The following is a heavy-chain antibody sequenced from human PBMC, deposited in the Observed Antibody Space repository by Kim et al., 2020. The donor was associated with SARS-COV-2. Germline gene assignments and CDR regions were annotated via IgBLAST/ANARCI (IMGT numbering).Heavy chain of an antibody. J-gene: IGHJ6*02. V-gene: IGHV1-69*01. Sequence: AQSFQGRVTITADETTSETCMELSSLRSEDTDVYYCARDQLTGHYGMDVWGQGTTVTVSS. CDR3: ARDQLTGHYGMDV. D-gene: IGHD3-9*01.